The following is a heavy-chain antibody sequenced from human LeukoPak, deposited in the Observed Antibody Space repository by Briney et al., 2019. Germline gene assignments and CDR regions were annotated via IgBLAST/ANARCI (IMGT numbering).Heavy chain of an antibody. D-gene: IGHD3-3*01. V-gene: IGHV1-46*01. Sequence: ASVKVSCKASGYTFTSYYMHWVRQAPGQGLEWMGIINPSGGSTSYAQKFQGRVTMTRDISTSTVYMELSSLRSEDTAVYYCARDPGRLFGVVMDWFDPWGQGTLVTVSS. J-gene: IGHJ5*02. CDR1: GYTFTSYY. CDR3: ARDPGRLFGVVMDWFDP. CDR2: INPSGGST.